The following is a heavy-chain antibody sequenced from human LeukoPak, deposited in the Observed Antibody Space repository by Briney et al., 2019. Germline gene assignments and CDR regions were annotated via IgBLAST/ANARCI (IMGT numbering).Heavy chain of an antibody. J-gene: IGHJ5*02. CDR3: ARVKASYYGDCLRDA. D-gene: IGHD4-17*01. V-gene: IGHV4-30-4*01. CDR1: GGSISSGDYY. CDR2: IYYSGST. Sequence: SETLSLTCTVSGGSISSGDYYWSWIRQPPGKGLEWIGYIYYSGSTYYNPSLKSRVTISVDTSKNQFSLKLSSVTAADTAVYYCARVKASYYGDCLRDAWGQGTLVTVSS.